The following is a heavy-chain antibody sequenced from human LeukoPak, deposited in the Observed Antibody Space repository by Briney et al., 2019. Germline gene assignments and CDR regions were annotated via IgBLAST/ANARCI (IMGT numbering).Heavy chain of an antibody. D-gene: IGHD1-26*01. V-gene: IGHV4-59*08. Sequence: SETLSLTCTVSGGSIRSYYWSWIRQPPGKGLEWIAYIYYSGSTNYNPSLKSRVTISVDTSKNQFSLKLSSVTAADTAVYYCARVGSYLRDFDYWGQGTLVTVSS. CDR1: GGSIRSYY. J-gene: IGHJ4*02. CDR2: IYYSGST. CDR3: ARVGSYLRDFDY.